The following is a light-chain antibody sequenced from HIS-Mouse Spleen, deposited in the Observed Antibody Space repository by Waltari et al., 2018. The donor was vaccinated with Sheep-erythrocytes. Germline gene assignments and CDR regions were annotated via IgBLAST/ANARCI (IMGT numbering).Light chain of an antibody. CDR1: SSDVGGYNY. J-gene: IGLJ1*01. CDR3: CSYAGSYNHV. V-gene: IGLV2-11*01. Sequence: QSALTQPRSVSGSPGQSVTISCTGTSSDVGGYNYVSWYQQHPSKAPKLMIYDVSKRPSGVRARFSGSKSGNTASLSISGLQAEDEADYYCCSYAGSYNHVFATGTKVTVL. CDR2: DVS.